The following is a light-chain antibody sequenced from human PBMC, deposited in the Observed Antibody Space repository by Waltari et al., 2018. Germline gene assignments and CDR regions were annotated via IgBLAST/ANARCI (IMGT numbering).Light chain of an antibody. Sequence: DIQMTQSPSSLSASVGDRVTVTCRASQAINKELTWYQQKPGKAPTLLIFGASSLQTGVSSRFSGGGSGTGFTLTISSLQPQDVATYYCRQDYTPPWTFGKGTKVEIK. J-gene: IGKJ1*01. CDR3: RQDYTPPWT. CDR2: GAS. V-gene: IGKV1-17*01. CDR1: QAINKE.